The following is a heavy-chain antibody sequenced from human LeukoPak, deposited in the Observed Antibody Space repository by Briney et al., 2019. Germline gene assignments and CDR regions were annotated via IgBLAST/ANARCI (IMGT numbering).Heavy chain of an antibody. Sequence: ASVKVSCKTSGHPFTGYYIHWVRQAPGQGLEWMGWINSNGGATNYAQKFQGRLTVTRDTSVTTAYMELSRLRSDDTAMYYCTTYNNGWYWELDYWGQGTLVSVSS. D-gene: IGHD6-19*01. CDR3: TTYNNGWYWELDY. V-gene: IGHV1-2*02. J-gene: IGHJ4*02. CDR1: GHPFTGYY. CDR2: INSNGGAT.